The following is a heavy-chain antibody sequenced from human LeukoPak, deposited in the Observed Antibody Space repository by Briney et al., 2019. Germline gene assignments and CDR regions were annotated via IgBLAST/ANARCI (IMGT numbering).Heavy chain of an antibody. CDR3: AKGAQGSYGPRYFFHS. J-gene: IGHJ4*02. V-gene: IGHV3-33*08. CDR2: IWYDGTYK. D-gene: IGHD5-18*01. Sequence: GGSLRLSCAASGFTFSSYAMHWVRQAPGKGLEWVAVIWYDGTYKYYADSVKGRFTISRDNSKNTLYLQMSSLRAEDTAVYYFAKGAQGSYGPRYFFHSWGQGNLVTVSS. CDR1: GFTFSSYA.